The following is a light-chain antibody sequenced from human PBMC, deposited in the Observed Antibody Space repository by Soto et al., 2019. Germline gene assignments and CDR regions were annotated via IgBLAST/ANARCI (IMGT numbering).Light chain of an antibody. Sequence: ETMMTQSPDTLSVSLRERANLSCRASQSLRSSLAWYQQKPGQATRLIIYDASTRANGIPARFSGSGSGTDFTLTISSLEPEDFAVYYCQQRSNWHPITFGQGTRLEIK. J-gene: IGKJ5*01. CDR1: QSLRSS. CDR3: QQRSNWHPIT. CDR2: DAS. V-gene: IGKV3D-11*02.